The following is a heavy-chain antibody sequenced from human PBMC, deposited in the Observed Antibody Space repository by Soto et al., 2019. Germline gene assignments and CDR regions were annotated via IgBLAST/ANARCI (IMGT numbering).Heavy chain of an antibody. CDR1: GGSVSSGSYY. CDR3: ARDRYGDTADNYYYYYGMDV. Sequence: SETLSLTCTVSGGSVSSGSYYWSWIRQPPGKGLEWIGYIYYSGSTNYNPSLKSRVTISVDTSKNQFSLKLSSVTAADTAVYYCARDRYGDTADNYYYYYGMDVWGQGTTVTVSS. CDR2: IYYSGST. V-gene: IGHV4-61*01. D-gene: IGHD5-18*01. J-gene: IGHJ6*02.